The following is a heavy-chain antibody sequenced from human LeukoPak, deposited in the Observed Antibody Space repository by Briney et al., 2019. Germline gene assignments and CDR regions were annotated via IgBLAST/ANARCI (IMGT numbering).Heavy chain of an antibody. CDR1: GGSISSYY. CDR2: IYYSGNT. V-gene: IGHV4-59*12. D-gene: IGHD6-6*01. CDR3: ARGPRGGSSSSSLDY. Sequence: SETLSLTCTVSGGSISSYYWSWIRQPPGKGLEWIGYIYYSGNTNYNPSLKSRVTISVDTSKNQFPLKLSSVTAADTAVYYCARGPRGGSSSSSLDYWGQGTLVTVSS. J-gene: IGHJ4*02.